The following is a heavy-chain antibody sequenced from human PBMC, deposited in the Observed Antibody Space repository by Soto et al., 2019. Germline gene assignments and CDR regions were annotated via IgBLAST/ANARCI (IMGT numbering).Heavy chain of an antibody. J-gene: IGHJ5*02. CDR3: AREKWNNTMVRGVRAIKNEKNWFDP. CDR1: GYTFTGYY. CDR2: INPNSGGT. D-gene: IGHD3-10*01. V-gene: IGHV1-2*04. Sequence: QVQLVQSGAEVKKPGASVKVSCKASGYTFTGYYMHWVRQAPGQGLEWMGWINPNSGGTNYAQKFQGWVTMTRDTSISTAYMELSRLRSDDTAVYYCAREKWNNTMVRGVRAIKNEKNWFDPWGQGTLVTVSS.